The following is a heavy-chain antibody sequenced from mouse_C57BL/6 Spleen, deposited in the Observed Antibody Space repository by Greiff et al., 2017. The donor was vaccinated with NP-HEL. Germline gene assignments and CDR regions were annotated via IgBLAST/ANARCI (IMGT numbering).Heavy chain of an antibody. CDR3: AYSSGDFDN. Sequence: EVQLQQSGPELVKPGASVKISCKASGYTFTDYYMNWVKQSHGKSLEWIGAINPNNGGTSYNQKFKGKATLPVDKDSSTAYMELRSLTSEDAAVYYWAYSSGDFDNRGQGTTLTVYS. CDR2: INPNNGGT. V-gene: IGHV1-26*01. CDR1: GYTFTDYY. J-gene: IGHJ2*01. D-gene: IGHD3-2*02.